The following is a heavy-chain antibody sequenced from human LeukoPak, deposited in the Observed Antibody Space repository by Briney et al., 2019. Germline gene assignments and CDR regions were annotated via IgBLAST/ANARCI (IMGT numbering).Heavy chain of an antibody. CDR1: GYTFTNYG. Sequence: ASVKVSCKASGYTFTNYGISWVRQAPGQGLEWMGWISGYNGITNYAQKFQGRITMTTDTSTSTGYMELRSLRSDDTAVYYCARDLKMGYSSGRHSWGTGSSNDYWGQGTLVTVSS. CDR2: ISGYNGIT. V-gene: IGHV1-18*01. J-gene: IGHJ4*02. D-gene: IGHD6-19*01. CDR3: ARDLKMGYSSGRHSWGTGSSNDY.